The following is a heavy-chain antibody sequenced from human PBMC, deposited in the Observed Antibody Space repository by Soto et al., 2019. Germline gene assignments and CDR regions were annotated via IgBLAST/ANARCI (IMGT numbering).Heavy chain of an antibody. Sequence: SETLSLTCTVSGSSVSSSSYYWGWVRQPPGKGLEWIGSVYYSGSTYYNPSLESRVTISVDKSKNQFSLKLMSLSAADTAVYYCGRLEGLATISYYFDYWGQGALVTVSS. J-gene: IGHJ4*02. D-gene: IGHD3-9*01. V-gene: IGHV4-39*01. CDR1: GSSVSSSSYY. CDR2: VYYSGST. CDR3: GRLEGLATISYYFDY.